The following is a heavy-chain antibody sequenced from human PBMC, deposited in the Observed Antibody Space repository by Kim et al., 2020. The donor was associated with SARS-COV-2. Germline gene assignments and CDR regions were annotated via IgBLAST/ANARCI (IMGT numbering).Heavy chain of an antibody. V-gene: IGHV3-21*01. J-gene: IGHJ4*02. CDR1: GFTFTSYI. D-gene: IGHD2-15*01. Sequence: GGSLRLSCAASGFTFTSYIMNWVRQAPGKGLEWVSSISSSTSYIYYADSVKGRFTISRDNAKNSLYLQMNSLRAEDTAVYYCARAATQDFDYWGQGTLVTVSS. CDR2: ISSSTSYI. CDR3: ARAATQDFDY.